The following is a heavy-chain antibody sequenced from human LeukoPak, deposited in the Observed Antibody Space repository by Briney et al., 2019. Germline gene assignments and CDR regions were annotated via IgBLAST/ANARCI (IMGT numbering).Heavy chain of an antibody. CDR3: ARESQSVLWFGVHL. CDR1: GGSISSSNW. D-gene: IGHD3-10*01. CDR2: IYHSGST. J-gene: IGHJ4*01. V-gene: IGHV4-4*02. Sequence: SGTLSLTCAVSGGSISSSNWWSWVRQPPGKGLEWIGEIYHSGSTNYNPSLKSRVTISVDKSKNQFSLKLSSVIAADTAVYHCARESQSVLWFGVHLWGHGTLVTASS.